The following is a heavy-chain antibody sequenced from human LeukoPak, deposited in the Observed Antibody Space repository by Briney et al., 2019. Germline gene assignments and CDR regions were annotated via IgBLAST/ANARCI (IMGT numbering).Heavy chain of an antibody. CDR3: ASPLPYSSSSYYAFDI. CDR1: GYSIRSGHY. D-gene: IGHD6-6*01. J-gene: IGHJ3*02. CDR2: IYHSGST. V-gene: IGHV4-38-2*02. Sequence: SETLSLTCTVSGYSIRSGHYWGWIRQPPGKGLEWIGSIYHSGSTYYNPSLKSRVTISVDTSKNQFSLKLSSVTAADTAVYYCASPLPYSSSSYYAFDIWGQGTMVTVSS.